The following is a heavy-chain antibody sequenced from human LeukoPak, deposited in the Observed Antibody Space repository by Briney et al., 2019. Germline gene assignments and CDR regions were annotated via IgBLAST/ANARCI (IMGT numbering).Heavy chain of an antibody. D-gene: IGHD1-7*01. CDR3: ARHSELGFPSSYFDY. J-gene: IGHJ4*02. Sequence: SETLSLTCTVSGGSISSYYWSWIRQPPGKGLEWIGYIYYSGSTYYNPSLKSRVTISVDTSKNQFSLKLSSVTAADTAVYYCARHSELGFPSSYFDYWGQGTLVTVSS. CDR2: IYYSGST. CDR1: GGSISSYY. V-gene: IGHV4-59*04.